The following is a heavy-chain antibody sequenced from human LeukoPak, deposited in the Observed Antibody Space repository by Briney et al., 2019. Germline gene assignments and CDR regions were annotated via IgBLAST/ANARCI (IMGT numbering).Heavy chain of an antibody. CDR3: CKDPNGDYVGAFDM. V-gene: IGHV3-23*01. D-gene: IGHD4-17*01. J-gene: IGHJ3*02. CDR2: ISGAGP. Sequence: RGSLRLSCAASGLTFSAYGVTWVRQAPGKGLEWVSSISGAGPYYADSVKGRFTISRDNSENTLFLHMNSLRADDTAVYYCCKDPNGDYVGAFDMWGPGTKVTVSS. CDR1: GLTFSAYG.